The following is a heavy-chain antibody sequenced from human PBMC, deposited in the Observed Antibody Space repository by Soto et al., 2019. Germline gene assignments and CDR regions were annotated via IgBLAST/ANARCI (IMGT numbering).Heavy chain of an antibody. J-gene: IGHJ4*02. CDR1: GFTFTRYS. Sequence: GGSLRLSCAASGFTFTRYSMNWVRQAPGKGLEWVSSISSTTNYIYCGDSMKGRFTISRDNAKNSLYLEMNSLRAEDTAVYYCARESEDLTSNYDYWGQGTLVTIAS. V-gene: IGHV3-21*06. CDR2: ISSTTNYI. CDR3: ARESEDLTSNYDY.